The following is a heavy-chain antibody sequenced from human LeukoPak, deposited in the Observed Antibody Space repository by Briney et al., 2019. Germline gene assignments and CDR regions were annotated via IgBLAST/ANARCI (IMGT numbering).Heavy chain of an antibody. J-gene: IGHJ4*02. Sequence: SETLSLTCTVSGDSISRSTYYWAWNRQPPGKGLEWIGSVYYGRSPYFNPSLESRATISVDTSKNHFSLKMSSVTAADTAVYYCARSSGTGTFSYWGQGTLVTVSS. D-gene: IGHD6-25*01. CDR1: GDSISRSTYY. CDR2: VYYGRSP. V-gene: IGHV4-39*02. CDR3: ARSSGTGTFSY.